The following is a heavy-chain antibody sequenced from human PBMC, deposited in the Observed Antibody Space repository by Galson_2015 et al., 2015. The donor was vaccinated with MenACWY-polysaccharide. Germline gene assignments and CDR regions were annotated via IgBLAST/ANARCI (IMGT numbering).Heavy chain of an antibody. J-gene: IGHJ6*03. V-gene: IGHV3-30*18. CDR2: ISYDGSNE. CDR3: AKGGQQLTRSTYYMDV. D-gene: IGHD6-13*01. Sequence: SLRLSCAASGFSFSTYDIHWVRQAPGKGLEWVAVISYDGSNEYYADSVKGRFTISRDNSKNTLYLQMNSLRAEDTAVYYCAKGGQQLTRSTYYMDVWGKGTTVTVSS. CDR1: GFSFSTYD.